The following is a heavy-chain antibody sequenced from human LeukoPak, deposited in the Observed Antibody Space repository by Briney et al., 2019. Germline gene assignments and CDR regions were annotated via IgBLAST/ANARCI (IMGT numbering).Heavy chain of an antibody. Sequence: PGGSLSLTCTASGFTFSTYAAHWVRQAPGKGLEYVSGISGNGRSTFYGSSVKGRFTVSRDNSKDTLYLQMGSLRVEDMAVYYCTRDIGRLRGDAFDFWGQGTMVTVSS. J-gene: IGHJ3*01. V-gene: IGHV3-64*01. CDR1: GFTFSTYA. CDR3: TRDIGRLRGDAFDF. CDR2: ISGNGRST. D-gene: IGHD2-15*01.